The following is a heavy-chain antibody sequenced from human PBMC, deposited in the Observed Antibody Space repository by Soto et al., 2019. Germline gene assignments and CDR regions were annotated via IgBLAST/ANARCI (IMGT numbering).Heavy chain of an antibody. D-gene: IGHD6-19*01. CDR2: ISGSGSTT. CDR1: GFTFGSYA. V-gene: IGHV3-23*01. J-gene: IGHJ4*02. CDR3: ARDSLGVWRFIAVPI. Sequence: EVQLLESGGGLEQPGGSLRLSCAASGFTFGSYAMSWVRQAPGKGLEWVSVISGSGSTTYYADSVKGRFTISRDNSSHTRYLQMNSLRPEDTAIYFCARDSLGVWRFIAVPIWGRGTLVTVSS.